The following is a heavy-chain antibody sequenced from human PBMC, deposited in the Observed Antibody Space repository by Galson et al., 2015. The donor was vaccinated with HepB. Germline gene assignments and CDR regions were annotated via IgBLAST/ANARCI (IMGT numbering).Heavy chain of an antibody. J-gene: IGHJ3*02. Sequence: SLRLSCAASGVTFSSYCMHWVRHAPGKGLEWVAVISDDGSNKYYADSVKGRFTISRDNSKNTLYLQMNSLRAEDTAVYYCAVFGSGSYFDIWGQGTMVSVSS. V-gene: IGHV3-30*03. CDR3: AVFGSGSYFDI. CDR1: GVTFSSYC. CDR2: ISDDGSNK. D-gene: IGHD3-10*01.